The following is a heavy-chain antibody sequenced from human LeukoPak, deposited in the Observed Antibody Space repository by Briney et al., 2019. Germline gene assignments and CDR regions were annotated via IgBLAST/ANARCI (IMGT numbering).Heavy chain of an antibody. V-gene: IGHV3-49*03. CDR1: GFTFGDYA. D-gene: IGHD2-2*01. J-gene: IGHJ5*02. CDR3: TREKYQLLWSFWFDP. CDR2: IRSKAYGGTT. Sequence: SLRLSCTASGFTFGDYAMSWFRQAPGKGLEWVGFIRSKAYGGTTEYAASVKGRFTISRDDSKSIAYLQMNSLKTEDTAVYYCTREKYQLLWSFWFDPWGQGTLVTVSS.